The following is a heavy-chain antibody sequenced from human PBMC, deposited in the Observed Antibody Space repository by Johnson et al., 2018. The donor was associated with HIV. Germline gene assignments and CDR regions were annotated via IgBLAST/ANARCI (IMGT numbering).Heavy chain of an antibody. V-gene: IGHV3-11*04. Sequence: QVQLVESGGGLVKPGGSLRLSCAASGFTFSDFYMSWIRQAPGRGLEWISYISSSGSTIYYADSVKGRFTISRDNAKNSLYLQMNSLRAEDTAVYYCALTSYYDGRGAFDIWGQGTMVTVSS. CDR3: ALTSYYDGRGAFDI. J-gene: IGHJ3*02. D-gene: IGHD3-22*01. CDR2: ISSSGSTI. CDR1: GFTFSDFY.